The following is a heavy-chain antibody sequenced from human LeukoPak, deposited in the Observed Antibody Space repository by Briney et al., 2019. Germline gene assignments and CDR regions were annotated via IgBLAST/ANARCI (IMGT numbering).Heavy chain of an antibody. CDR3: ARGRGYRDYDRPLDY. D-gene: IGHD5-12*01. CDR1: GFTVSSNY. J-gene: IGHJ4*02. V-gene: IGHV3-53*01. CDR2: ITSGGNT. Sequence: GGSLRLFCAASGFTVSSNYMNWVRQAPGKGLEWVSVITSGGNTYYADSVKGRFTTSRDNSKNTLYVQMNSLRAEDTAIYYCARGRGYRDYDRPLDYWGQGTLVTVSS.